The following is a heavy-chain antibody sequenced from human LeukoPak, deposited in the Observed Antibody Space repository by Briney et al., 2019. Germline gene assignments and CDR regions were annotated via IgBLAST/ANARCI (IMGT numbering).Heavy chain of an antibody. J-gene: IGHJ4*02. V-gene: IGHV3-7*01. CDR1: GFTFSSYW. CDR2: IKQDGSEK. D-gene: IGHD1-26*01. Sequence: GGSLRLSCVVSGFTFSSYWMSWVRQAPGKGLEWVANIKQDGSEKYYVDSVKGRFTVSRDNAKNSLYLQMNSLRAEDTAVYYCARVQWELRGVGSYFEYWGQGALVTVSS. CDR3: ARVQWELRGVGSYFEY.